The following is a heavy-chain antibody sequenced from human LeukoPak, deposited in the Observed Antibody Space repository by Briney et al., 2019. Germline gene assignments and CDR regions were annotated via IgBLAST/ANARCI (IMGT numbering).Heavy chain of an antibody. J-gene: IGHJ2*01. CDR2: INSDGSST. V-gene: IGHV3-74*01. Sequence: GGSLRLSSAASGLTFSSYWMHWVRQAPGKGLVWVSRINSDGSSTSYADSVKGRFTISRDNAKNTLYLQMNSLRAKDTAVYYCANQGNYYDSSGYYWYFDLWGRGTLVTVSS. CDR1: GLTFSSYW. CDR3: ANQGNYYDSSGYYWYFDL. D-gene: IGHD3-22*01.